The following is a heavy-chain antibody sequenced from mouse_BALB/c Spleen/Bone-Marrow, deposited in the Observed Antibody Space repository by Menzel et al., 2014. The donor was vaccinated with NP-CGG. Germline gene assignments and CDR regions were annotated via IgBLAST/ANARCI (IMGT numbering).Heavy chain of an antibody. CDR3: VRSQGEVNY. J-gene: IGHJ3*01. CDR2: IAPGNGNT. Sequence: VQLKESGAELVKPGASVKLSCTASGFNIKDAYMHWMKQRPEQGLEWIGRIAPGNGNTQYDPKFQGKATITADTSSNIAYRLLISLTSEDTAVDDCVRSQGEVNYWGQGTLVTVSA. D-gene: IGHD1-3*01. CDR1: GFNIKDAY. V-gene: IGHV14-3*02.